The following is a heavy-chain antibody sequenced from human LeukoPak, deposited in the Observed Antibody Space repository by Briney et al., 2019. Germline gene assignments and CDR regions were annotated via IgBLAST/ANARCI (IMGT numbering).Heavy chain of an antibody. Sequence: NPSETLSLTCAVYGGSFSGYYWSWIRQPPGKGLEWIGEINHSGSTNYNPSLKSRVTISVDTSKNQFSLKLSSVTAADTAVYYCARQDSPWWLGALNNWFDPWGQGTLVTVSS. V-gene: IGHV4-34*01. CDR3: ARQDSPWWLGALNNWFDP. CDR2: INHSGST. D-gene: IGHD2-15*01. CDR1: GGSFSGYY. J-gene: IGHJ5*02.